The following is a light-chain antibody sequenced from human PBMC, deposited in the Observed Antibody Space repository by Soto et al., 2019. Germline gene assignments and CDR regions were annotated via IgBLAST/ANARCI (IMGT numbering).Light chain of an antibody. CDR1: SSDVGSYNL. CDR2: EGS. V-gene: IGLV2-23*01. J-gene: IGLJ2*01. Sequence: QSVLTQPASVSGSPGQSITISCTGTSSDVGSYNLVSWYQQHPGKAPKLMIYEGSKRPSGVSNRFSGSKSGNTASLTISGLQAEDEADYYCCSYAGSHVVFGGGTK. CDR3: CSYAGSHVV.